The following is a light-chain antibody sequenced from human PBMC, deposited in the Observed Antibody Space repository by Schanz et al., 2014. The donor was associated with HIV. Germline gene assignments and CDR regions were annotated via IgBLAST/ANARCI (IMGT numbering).Light chain of an antibody. CDR3: QQLNSYFI. J-gene: IGKJ3*01. CDR1: QGINRD. V-gene: IGKV1-17*01. CDR2: TAS. Sequence: DILMTQSPASLSASVGDRVTFTCRASQGINRDLGWYQQKPGRAPKLLIYTASTLQNEVPSRFSGSGSGTDFTLTISSLQPEDFATYYCQQLNSYFIFGPGTKVEIK.